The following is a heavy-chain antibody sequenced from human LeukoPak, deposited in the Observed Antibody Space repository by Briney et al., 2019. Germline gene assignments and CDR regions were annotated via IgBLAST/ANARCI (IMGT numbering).Heavy chain of an antibody. CDR1: GYTFTSYG. CDR3: ARGADTGSYGSLVYFDY. V-gene: IGHV1-18*01. CDR2: ISAYSGNT. Sequence: ASVKVSCKASGYTFTSYGISWVRQASGQALEWMGLISAYSGNTNFAQKLQGRVTINIHRHRSTAHMALRRLRSDDTAVYFCARGADTGSYGSLVYFDYWGQGTLVTVSS. J-gene: IGHJ4*02. D-gene: IGHD3-16*01.